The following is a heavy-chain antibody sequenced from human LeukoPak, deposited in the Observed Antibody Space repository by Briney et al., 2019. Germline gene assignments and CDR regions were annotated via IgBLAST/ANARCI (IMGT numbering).Heavy chain of an antibody. CDR3: TRVVDYYDSSGYYYPYYYYYGMDV. CDR1: GFTSGDYT. CDR2: IRSKAVGGTT. V-gene: IGHV3-49*04. J-gene: IGHJ6*02. D-gene: IGHD3-22*01. Sequence: PGRSLRLSGTASGFTSGDYTMSWVRQPPGRGREWVGFIRSKAVGGTTEYAASVKGRFTISRDDSKSIAYLQMNSLKTEDTAVYYCTRVVDYYDSSGYYYPYYYYYGMDVWGQGTTVTVSS.